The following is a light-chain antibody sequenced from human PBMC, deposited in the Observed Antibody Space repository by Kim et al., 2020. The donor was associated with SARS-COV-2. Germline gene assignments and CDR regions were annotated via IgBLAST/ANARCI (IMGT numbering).Light chain of an antibody. V-gene: IGKV3-20*01. CDR2: GAS. CDR1: QSVSSRY. J-gene: IGKJ5*01. Sequence: EIVLTQSPGTLSLSPGERATLSCSASQSVSSRYLAWYQQKPGQAPRLLIYGASSRATGIPDRFSGSGSGTDFTLTISRLEPEDFAVYYCQEYGSSRSITFGQGTRLEIK. CDR3: QEYGSSRSIT.